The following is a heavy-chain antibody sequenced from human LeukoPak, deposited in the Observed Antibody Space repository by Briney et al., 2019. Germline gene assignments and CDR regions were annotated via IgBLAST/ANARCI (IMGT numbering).Heavy chain of an antibody. CDR2: IYYSGST. V-gene: IGHV4-39*01. D-gene: IGHD2-2*01. Sequence: PSETLSLTCTVSGGSISSSSYYWGWICQPPGTGLEWIGSIYYSGSTYYNPSLKSRVTISVDTSKNQFSLKLSSVTAADTAVYYCARRVVPAAMWSWVRTNFDYWGQGTLVTVSS. CDR1: GGSISSSSYY. CDR3: ARRVVPAAMWSWVRTNFDY. J-gene: IGHJ4*02.